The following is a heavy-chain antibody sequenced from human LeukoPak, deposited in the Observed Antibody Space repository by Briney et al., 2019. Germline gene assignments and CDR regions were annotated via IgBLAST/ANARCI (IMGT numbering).Heavy chain of an antibody. V-gene: IGHV1-2*04. CDR3: ARGYCSGGSCYYDDAFDI. CDR2: INPNSGGT. J-gene: IGHJ3*02. D-gene: IGHD2-15*01. Sequence: GASVKVSCKASGYTFTGYYMHWVRQAPGQGLEWMGWINPNSGGTNYAQKFQGWVTVTRDTSISTAYMELSRLRSDDTAVYYCARGYCSGGSCYYDDAFDIWGQGTMVTVSS. CDR1: GYTFTGYY.